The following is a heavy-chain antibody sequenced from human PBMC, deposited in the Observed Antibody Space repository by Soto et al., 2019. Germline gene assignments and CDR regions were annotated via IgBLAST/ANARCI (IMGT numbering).Heavy chain of an antibody. CDR2: IYHSGST. CDR1: GGSISSGGYS. D-gene: IGHD2-2*02. Sequence: QLQLQESGSGLVKPSQTLSLTYAVSGGSISSGGYSWSWIRQPPGKGLEWIGYIYHSGSTYYNPSLKSRVTISVDRSKNQFSLKLSSVTAADTAVYYCAREGGRYCSSTSCYTGFDYWGQGTLVTVSS. V-gene: IGHV4-30-2*01. CDR3: AREGGRYCSSTSCYTGFDY. J-gene: IGHJ4*02.